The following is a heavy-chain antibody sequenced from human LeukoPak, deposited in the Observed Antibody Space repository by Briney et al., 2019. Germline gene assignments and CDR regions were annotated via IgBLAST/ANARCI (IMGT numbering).Heavy chain of an antibody. CDR1: GYTFTSYA. CDR3: ARPYCSGGSCYSPYYYYGMDV. J-gene: IGHJ6*02. Sequence: ASVKVSCKASGYTFTSYAMHWVRQAPGQRLEWMGWINAGNGNTKYSQKFQGRVTITRDTSASTAYMELSSLRSEDTAAYYCARPYCSGGSCYSPYYYYGMDVWGQGTTVTVSS. D-gene: IGHD2-15*01. CDR2: INAGNGNT. V-gene: IGHV1-3*01.